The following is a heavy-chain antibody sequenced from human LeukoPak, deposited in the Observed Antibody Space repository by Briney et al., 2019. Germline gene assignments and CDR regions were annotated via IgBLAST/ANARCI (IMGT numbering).Heavy chain of an antibody. CDR3: ARAATHQYCSSTSCWITLPPDY. J-gene: IGHJ4*02. V-gene: IGHV1-18*04. CDR2: ISNFDAKT. CDR1: GYTFTSFG. Sequence: GASVKVSCKASGYTFTSFGITWVRQAPGQGLEWIGWISNFDAKTNYAQKFDGRVTMTTDSSTSTAYLELIRLKSDDTAVYYCARAATHQYCSSTSCWITLPPDYWGQGTLVTVSS. D-gene: IGHD2-2*01.